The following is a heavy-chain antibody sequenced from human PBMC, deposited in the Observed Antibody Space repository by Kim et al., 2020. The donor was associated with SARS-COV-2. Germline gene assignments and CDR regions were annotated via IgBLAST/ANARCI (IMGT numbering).Heavy chain of an antibody. V-gene: IGHV3-21*01. CDR3: ARDPIEN. Sequence: SSSYIYYADSVKRRFTTSRDNAKNSLYRQMNSLRAEDTAVYYCARDPIENWGQGTLVTVSS. J-gene: IGHJ4*02. CDR2: SSSYI. D-gene: IGHD3-16*02.